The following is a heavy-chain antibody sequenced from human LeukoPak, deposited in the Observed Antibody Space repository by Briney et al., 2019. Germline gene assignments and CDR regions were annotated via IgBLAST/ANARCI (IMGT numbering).Heavy chain of an antibody. CDR2: IYYSGST. Sequence: LETLFLNCTVSGGSNSSTTYYWGWIRQPPRKGPEWIGSIYYSGSTYYNPSLKSRVTISVDTSKHQFSLNLSSVTAADTAMYYCARSRGTGDPFDYWGQGTLVTVSS. J-gene: IGHJ4*02. D-gene: IGHD7-27*01. V-gene: IGHV4-39*01. CDR3: ARSRGTGDPFDY. CDR1: GGSNSSTTYY.